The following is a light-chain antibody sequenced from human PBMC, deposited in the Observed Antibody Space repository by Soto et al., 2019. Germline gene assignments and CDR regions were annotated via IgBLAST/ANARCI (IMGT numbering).Light chain of an antibody. Sequence: QSVLTQPASVSGSPGQSITISFTGTSRDVGGYTYVSWYQQHPGKAPKLMIYDVSYRPSGVSNRFSGSKSGNTASLTISGLQAEDEADYYCCSSTSSNTYVFGTGTKLTVL. CDR1: SRDVGGYTY. J-gene: IGLJ1*01. V-gene: IGLV2-14*01. CDR2: DVS. CDR3: CSSTSSNTYV.